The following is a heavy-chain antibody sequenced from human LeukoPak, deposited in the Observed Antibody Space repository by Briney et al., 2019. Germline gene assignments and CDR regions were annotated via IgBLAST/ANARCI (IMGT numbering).Heavy chain of an antibody. CDR2: ISSSSSTI. J-gene: IGHJ4*02. V-gene: IGHV3-48*04. D-gene: IGHD3-10*01. CDR1: GFTFSSFG. CDR3: AKDKAAHYYGSGESKGGFDY. Sequence: GGSLRLSCAASGFTFSSFGMNWVRQAPGKGLEWVSYISSSSSTIYYADSVKGRFTISRDNAKNSLYLQMNSLRAEDTAVYYCAKDKAAHYYGSGESKGGFDYWGQGTLVTVSS.